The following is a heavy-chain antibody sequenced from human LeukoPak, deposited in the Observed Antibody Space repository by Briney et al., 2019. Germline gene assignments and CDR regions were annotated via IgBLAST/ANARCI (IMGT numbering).Heavy chain of an antibody. Sequence: SETLSLTCTVSGGSISSYYWSWIRQPPGKGLEWIGYIYYSGSTNYNPSLKSRVTISVDTSKNQFSLKLSSVTAADTAVYYCARTFITMEGDAFDIWGQGTMVTVSS. V-gene: IGHV4-59*01. CDR2: IYYSGST. CDR1: GGSISSYY. D-gene: IGHD3-10*01. J-gene: IGHJ3*02. CDR3: ARTFITMEGDAFDI.